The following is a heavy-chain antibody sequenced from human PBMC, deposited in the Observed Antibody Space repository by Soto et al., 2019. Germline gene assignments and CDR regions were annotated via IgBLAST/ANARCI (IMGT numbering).Heavy chain of an antibody. Sequence: VGSLRLSCAASGFTFSSYGMHWVRQAPCKGLEWVAVISYDGSNKYYADSVKGRFTISRDNSKNTLYLQMNSLRAEDTAVYYCAKGPIVVVITGGIEYWGQETLVTVSS. V-gene: IGHV3-30*18. CDR3: AKGPIVVVITGGIEY. CDR2: ISYDGSNK. CDR1: GFTFSSYG. J-gene: IGHJ4*02. D-gene: IGHD3-22*01.